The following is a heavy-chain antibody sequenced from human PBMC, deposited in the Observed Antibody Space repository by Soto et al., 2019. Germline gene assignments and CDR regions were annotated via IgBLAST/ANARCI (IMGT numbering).Heavy chain of an antibody. CDR3: AKSTYCNGGSCFPQY. Sequence: QVQVEEFGGGVVQPGRSLRLSCAGPTFTFSDFGFHWVRQAPGKGLEWVAMISYDGSDQYYGGSVQGRFTIYRDDSKNTVYLQMNSLRAEDTAMYYCAKSTYCNGGSCFPQYWGPGTLVTVSS. CDR2: ISYDGSDQ. J-gene: IGHJ4*02. V-gene: IGHV3-30*18. D-gene: IGHD2-15*01. CDR1: TFTFSDFG.